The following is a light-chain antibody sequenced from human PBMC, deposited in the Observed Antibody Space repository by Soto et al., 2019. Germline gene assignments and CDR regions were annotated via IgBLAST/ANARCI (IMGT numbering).Light chain of an antibody. CDR2: GAF. J-gene: IGKJ2*01. V-gene: IGKV3-20*01. CDR3: QQYGGSPPVT. Sequence: EIVLTQSPGTLSLSPGERVTLSCRASQSVRSRYLAWYQQKPGQAPRLLIYGAFSRATGIPDRFSGSGSGTDFTLTITRLEPEDFAVYYCQQYGGSPPVTFGQGTKLEIK. CDR1: QSVRSRY.